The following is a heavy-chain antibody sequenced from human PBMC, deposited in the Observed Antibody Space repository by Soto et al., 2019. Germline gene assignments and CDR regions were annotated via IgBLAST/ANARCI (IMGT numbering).Heavy chain of an antibody. CDR1: GGSISNYY. V-gene: IGHV4-59*01. J-gene: IGHJ4*02. D-gene: IGHD3-22*01. CDR3: ARARTPYYYDNTGYFLFDS. Sequence: PSETLSLTCTVSGGSISNYYWSWIRQPPGKGLEWIGYIYSSGTTNYNPSLRSRVTISVATSKSQFSLKLSSVTAADTAVYYCARARTPYYYDNTGYFLFDSWGQGTLVTVSS. CDR2: IYSSGTT.